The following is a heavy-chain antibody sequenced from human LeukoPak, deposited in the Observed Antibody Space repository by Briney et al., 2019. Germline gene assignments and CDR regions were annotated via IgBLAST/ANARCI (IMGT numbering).Heavy chain of an antibody. CDR3: ARVELPPPGAFDI. D-gene: IGHD1-26*01. J-gene: IGHJ3*02. V-gene: IGHV1-18*01. CDR1: GYTFTSYD. CDR2: ISAYNGNT. Sequence: ASVKVSCKASGYTFTSYDINWVRQATGQGLEWMGWISAYNGNTNYAQKLQGRVTMTTDASTSTAYMELRSLRSDDTAVYYCARVELPPPGAFDIWGQGTMVTVSS.